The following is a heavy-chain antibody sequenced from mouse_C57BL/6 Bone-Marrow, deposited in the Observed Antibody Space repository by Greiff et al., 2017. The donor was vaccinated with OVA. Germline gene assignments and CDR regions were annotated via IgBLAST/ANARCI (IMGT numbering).Heavy chain of an antibody. Sequence: VQLKESGAELVRPGASVKLSCPASGFNIKDDYMHWVKQRPEQGLEWIGWIDPENGDTEYASKFQGKATITEDISSNTAYLQLSSLTSEDTAVYYCARHYGSLFDYWGQGTTLTVSS. D-gene: IGHD1-1*01. CDR3: ARHYGSLFDY. J-gene: IGHJ2*01. CDR1: GFNIKDDY. CDR2: IDPENGDT. V-gene: IGHV14-4*01.